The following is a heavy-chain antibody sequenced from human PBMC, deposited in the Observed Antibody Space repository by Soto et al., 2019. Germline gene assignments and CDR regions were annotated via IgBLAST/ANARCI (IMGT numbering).Heavy chain of an antibody. J-gene: IGHJ4*02. Sequence: QVQLVQSGAEVKKPESSVKVSCKAPGGTFSTYAISWVRQAPGQGLERMGGIIPMFGTANYAQRFQDRVTITADESTNTVYMELSSLRSEDTAVYFCASGIQLWLRRINNGYSDWGQGTLVTVSS. CDR3: ASGIQLWLRRINNGYSD. D-gene: IGHD5-18*01. CDR2: IIPMFGTA. CDR1: GGTFSTYA. V-gene: IGHV1-69*12.